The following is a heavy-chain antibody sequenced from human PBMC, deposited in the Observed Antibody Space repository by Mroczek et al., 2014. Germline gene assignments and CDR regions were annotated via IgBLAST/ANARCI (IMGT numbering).Heavy chain of an antibody. V-gene: IGHV4-59*01. CDR3: ARAGVLRYFDWSKGAFDI. CDR2: IYYSGST. Sequence: QVQLQQWGPGLVKPSETLSLTCTVSGGSISSYYWSWIRQPPGKGLEWIGYIYYSGSTNYNPSLKSRVTISVDTSKNQFSLKLSSVTAADTAVYYCARAGVLRYFDWSKGAFDIWGQGTMVTVSS. J-gene: IGHJ3*02. D-gene: IGHD3-9*01. CDR1: GGSISSYY.